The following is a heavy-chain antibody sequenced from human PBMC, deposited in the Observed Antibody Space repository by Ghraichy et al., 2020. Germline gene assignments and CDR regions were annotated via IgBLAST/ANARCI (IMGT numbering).Heavy chain of an antibody. V-gene: IGHV4-34*01. J-gene: IGHJ4*02. CDR1: GGSFSGYY. CDR2: INHSGST. CDR3: ARGVAVVPARPYYFDY. Sequence: SETLSLTCAVYGGSFSGYYWSWIRQPPGKGLEWIGEINHSGSTNYNPSLKSRVTISVDTSKNQFSLKLSSVTAADTAVYYCARGVAVVPARPYYFDYWGQGTLVTVSS. D-gene: IGHD2-2*01.